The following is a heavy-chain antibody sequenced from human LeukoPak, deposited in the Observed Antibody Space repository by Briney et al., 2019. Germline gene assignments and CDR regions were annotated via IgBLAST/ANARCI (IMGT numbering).Heavy chain of an antibody. CDR2: ISTYDGNT. J-gene: IGHJ1*01. Sequence: ASVKVSCKASGYTFTTYGINWVRQAPGQGLEWMGWISTYDGNTNYAQKLRGRVSMIRDTSTSTAYLELRSLRSEDTAVYYCARVRGIAAAQYFQHWGQGTLVTVSS. V-gene: IGHV1-18*01. CDR1: GYTFTTYG. CDR3: ARVRGIAAAQYFQH. D-gene: IGHD6-13*01.